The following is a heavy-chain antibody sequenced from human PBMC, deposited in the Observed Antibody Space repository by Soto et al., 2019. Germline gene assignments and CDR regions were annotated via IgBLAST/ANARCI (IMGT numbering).Heavy chain of an antibody. J-gene: IGHJ6*02. CDR2: INHSGVT. D-gene: IGHD6-19*01. CDR1: GGSFSGYY. V-gene: IGHV4-34*01. CDR3: ARFSGSYYYAMDV. Sequence: QVQLQQWGAGLLKPSGTLSLTCAVYGGSFSGYYWSWIRQPPGKGLEWIGEINHSGVTNYKPSLKRLATXSXAXSKNQSSLQLKSVTAADTALYYCARFSGSYYYAMDVWGQGSTVTVSS.